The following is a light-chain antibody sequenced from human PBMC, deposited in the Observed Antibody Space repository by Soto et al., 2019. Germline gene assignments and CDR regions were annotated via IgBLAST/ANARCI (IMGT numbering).Light chain of an antibody. J-gene: IGKJ4*01. CDR2: AAS. V-gene: IGKV1-9*01. CDR1: QGISSY. Sequence: DIQLTQSPSFLSASVGDRVTITCRASQGISSYLGWFQQKPGRAPKLLVYAASTLQSGVPSRFSGSGSGTEFTLTISSLQPEDFATYYCQQRKDYPLTFGGGTKVDIK. CDR3: QQRKDYPLT.